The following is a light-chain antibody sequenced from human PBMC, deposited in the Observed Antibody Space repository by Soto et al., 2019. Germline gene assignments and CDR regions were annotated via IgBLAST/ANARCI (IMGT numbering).Light chain of an antibody. CDR3: LQDNSYPWT. Sequence: AIQMTQSPSYLSAYVGDRVTITCRASQAIRDDLGWYQQKPGKAPKLLIYGASSLHDGVPSRFSGSGSGTDFTLTISSLQPEDFATYYCLQDNSYPWTFGQGTKVEVK. CDR2: GAS. V-gene: IGKV1-6*01. CDR1: QAIRDD. J-gene: IGKJ1*01.